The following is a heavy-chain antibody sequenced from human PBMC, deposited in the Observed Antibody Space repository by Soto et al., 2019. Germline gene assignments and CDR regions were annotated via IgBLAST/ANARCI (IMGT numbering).Heavy chain of an antibody. CDR1: GYPFSSIG. D-gene: IGHD3-10*01. J-gene: IGHJ4*02. V-gene: IGHV1-18*01. Sequence: QVQLVQSGAEVKKPGASVKVSCKASGYPFSSIGISWVRQAPGQGLEWMGWISAYNRNTYYAQRLQGRVTMTTDTSTSKAYMELRSLRSDDTAVYFCSRYLDGSGNYYTDYWGQGTLVTVSS. CDR2: ISAYNRNT. CDR3: SRYLDGSGNYYTDY.